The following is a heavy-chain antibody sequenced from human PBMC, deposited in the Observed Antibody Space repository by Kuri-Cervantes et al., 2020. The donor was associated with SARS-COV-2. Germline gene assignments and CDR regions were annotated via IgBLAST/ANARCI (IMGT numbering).Heavy chain of an antibody. CDR1: GYTFTNYW. CDR3: AKGRGYWYFDL. Sequence: GESLKISCKGSGYTFTNYWIGWARQMPGKGLEWMAIIYPGDSSTKYSPSLQGQVSISADKSTDTAYLQWSSLKASDTAIYFCAKGRGYWYFDLWGRGTLVTVSS. CDR2: IYPGDSST. D-gene: IGHD1-26*01. V-gene: IGHV5-51*01. J-gene: IGHJ2*01.